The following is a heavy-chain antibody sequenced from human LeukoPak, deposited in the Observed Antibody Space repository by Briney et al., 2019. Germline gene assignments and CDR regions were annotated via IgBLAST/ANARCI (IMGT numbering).Heavy chain of an antibody. CDR2: IYTSGST. V-gene: IGHV4-4*07. CDR3: ARDSYYYDSSTYNGFDY. CDR1: GGSFSGYY. Sequence: PSETLSLTCAVYGGSFSGYYWSWIRQPAGKGLEWIGRIYTSGSTNYNPSLKSRVTMSVDTSKNQFSLKLSSVTAADTAVYYCARDSYYYDSSTYNGFDYWGQGTLVTVSS. D-gene: IGHD3-22*01. J-gene: IGHJ5*01.